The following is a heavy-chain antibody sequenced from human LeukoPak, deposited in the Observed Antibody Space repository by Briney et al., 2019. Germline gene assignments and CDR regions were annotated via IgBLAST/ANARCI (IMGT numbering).Heavy chain of an antibody. D-gene: IGHD5-18*01. CDR1: GFTFSSYS. J-gene: IGHJ6*02. CDR2: ISSSSSYI. CDR3: ARSDTAMVPYCYYSGMDV. Sequence: PGGSLRLSCVASGFTFSSYSMNWVRQAPGKGLEWVSSISSSSSYIYYADSVKGRFTISRDNAKNSLYLQMNSLRVEDTAVYYCARSDTAMVPYCYYSGMDVWGQGTTVTVSS. V-gene: IGHV3-21*01.